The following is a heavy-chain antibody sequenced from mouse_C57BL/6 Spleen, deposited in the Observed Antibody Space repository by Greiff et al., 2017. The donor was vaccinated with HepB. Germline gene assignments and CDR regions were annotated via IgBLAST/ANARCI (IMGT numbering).Heavy chain of an antibody. CDR3: ARQGGTSYYAMDY. CDR2: ISNGGGST. Sequence: EVQLVESGGGLVQPGGSLKLSCAASGFTFSDYYMYWVRQTPEKRLEWVAYISNGGGSTYYPDTVKGRFTISRDNAKNTLYLHMSRLKSEDTAMYYCARQGGTSYYAMDYWGQGTSVTVSS. J-gene: IGHJ4*01. D-gene: IGHD3-3*01. V-gene: IGHV5-12*01. CDR1: GFTFSDYY.